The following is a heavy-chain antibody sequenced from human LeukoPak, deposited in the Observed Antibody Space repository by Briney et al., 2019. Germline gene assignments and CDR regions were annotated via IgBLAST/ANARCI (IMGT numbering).Heavy chain of an antibody. J-gene: IGHJ4*02. CDR2: ISGSGTST. V-gene: IGHV3-23*01. CDR3: AKRYCGGDCYFDY. CDR1: GFTFSSYG. Sequence: GGSLRLSCAASGFTFSSYGMSWVRQAPGKGLEWVSAISGSGTSTYYADSVKGRFTISRDNSKNTLYVQMNSLRAEDTAVYYCAKRYCGGDCYFDYWGQGTLVTVSS. D-gene: IGHD2-21*02.